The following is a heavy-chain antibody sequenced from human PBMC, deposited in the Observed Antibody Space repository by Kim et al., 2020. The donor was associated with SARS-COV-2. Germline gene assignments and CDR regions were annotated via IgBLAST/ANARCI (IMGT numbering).Heavy chain of an antibody. J-gene: IGHJ4*02. D-gene: IGHD1-26*01. V-gene: IGHV3-23*01. CDR3: AKEEPARSFHFIDY. Sequence: AKYVGGRFNISRDNSENAVYLQMNSLGAQDTAVYYCAKEEPARSFHFIDYWGQGALVTVSS.